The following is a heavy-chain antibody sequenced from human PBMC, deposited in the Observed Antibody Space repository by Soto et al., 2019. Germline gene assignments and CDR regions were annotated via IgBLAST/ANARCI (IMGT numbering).Heavy chain of an antibody. J-gene: IGHJ2*01. CDR1: GGSISSYY. V-gene: IGHV4-59*01. CDR2: IYYRGST. CDR3: ARFNWYFDL. Sequence: HVQLQESGPGLVKPSETLSLTCTVSGGSISSYYWSWIRQPPGKGLEWIGYIYYRGSTNYKPSLKSPDTISVDTSKNQFSLKLSSVTAADTAMYYCARFNWYFDLWGRGTLVTGSS.